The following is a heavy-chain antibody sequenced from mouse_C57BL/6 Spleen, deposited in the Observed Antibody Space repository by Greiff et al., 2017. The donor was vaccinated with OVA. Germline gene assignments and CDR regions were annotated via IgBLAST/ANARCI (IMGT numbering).Heavy chain of an antibody. CDR1: GFNIKNTY. Sequence: VQLQQSVAELVRPGASVKLSCTASGFNIKNTYMHWVKQRPEQGLEWIGRIDPANGNTKYAPKFQGKATITADTSSNTAYLRLSSLTSEDTAIYYCAGVITTVVATNYFDYWGQGTTLTVSS. CDR2: IDPANGNT. V-gene: IGHV14-3*01. CDR3: AGVITTVVATNYFDY. D-gene: IGHD1-1*01. J-gene: IGHJ2*01.